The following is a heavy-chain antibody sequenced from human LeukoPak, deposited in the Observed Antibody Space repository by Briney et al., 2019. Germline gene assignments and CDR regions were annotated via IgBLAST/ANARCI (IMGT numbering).Heavy chain of an antibody. V-gene: IGHV3-53*01. CDR3: ASSYCGGTLCYDHY. D-gene: IGHD2-21*01. Sequence: GGSLRLSCAASAFTVSGNYMSWVRQAPGKGLEWVSAIYSAGNTYYADSVKGRFTISRDNSKNTLYLQMNSLRAEDTAVYYCASSYCGGTLCYDHYWGHGTLVTVSS. CDR2: IYSAGNT. J-gene: IGHJ4*01. CDR1: AFTVSGNY.